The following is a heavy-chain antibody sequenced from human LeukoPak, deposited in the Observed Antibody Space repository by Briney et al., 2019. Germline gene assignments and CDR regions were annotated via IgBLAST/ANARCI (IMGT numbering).Heavy chain of an antibody. CDR1: GLTFSNYY. J-gene: IGHJ4*02. CDR3: ATDDYRGLGY. D-gene: IGHD3-16*01. Sequence: GGSLRLSCVTSGLTFSNYYMHWVRHVPGEGLVWVSHIIQDGSVTSYADSVKGRFTTSRDNAKNTVYLQLNNLRAEDTAVYYCATDDYRGLGYWGQGTLVTVSS. V-gene: IGHV3-74*01. CDR2: IIQDGSVT.